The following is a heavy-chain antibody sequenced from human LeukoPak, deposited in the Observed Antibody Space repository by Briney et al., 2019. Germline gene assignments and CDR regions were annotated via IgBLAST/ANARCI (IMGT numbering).Heavy chain of an antibody. CDR2: IHYTGST. CDR1: GGSISSSSYY. V-gene: IGHV4-39*01. Sequence: ETPSLTCTVSGGSISSSSYYWGWIRQPPGKGLEWIGNIHYTGSTYYNPSLKSRVTISVDTSKNQFSLKLSSVTAADTAVYYCASPSYCSSTSCLRWYYWGQTTLLTVSS. CDR3: ASPSYCSSTSCLRWYY. D-gene: IGHD2-2*01. J-gene: IGHJ4*02.